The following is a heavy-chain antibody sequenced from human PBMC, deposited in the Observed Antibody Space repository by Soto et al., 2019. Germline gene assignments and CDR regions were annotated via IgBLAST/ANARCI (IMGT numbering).Heavy chain of an antibody. J-gene: IGHJ2*01. D-gene: IGHD6-13*01. CDR2: ISGSGGST. CDR1: GFTFSRFA. V-gene: IGHV3-23*01. Sequence: EVQLLESGGGLVQPGGSLRLSCAASGFTFSRFAMSWVRQAPGKGLEWVSVISGSGGSTYYADYVKGRFTISRDNSKNTLYLQTNSLRAEDTAVYYCAKEARGAAAVTLLSDWYFDLWGRGTLVTVSS. CDR3: AKEARGAAAVTLLSDWYFDL.